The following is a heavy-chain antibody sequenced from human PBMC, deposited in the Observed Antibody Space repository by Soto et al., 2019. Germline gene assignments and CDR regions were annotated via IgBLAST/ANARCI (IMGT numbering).Heavy chain of an antibody. V-gene: IGHV1-2*02. Sequence: ASVKVSCKASGYTFTGYYMHWVRKAPGQGLEWMGWINPNSGGTNYAQKFQGRVTMTRDTAVSTAYMELSRLRSDDTAVYYCARGGSLAARPDRPALDIWSQGTMVTVSS. CDR2: INPNSGGT. CDR3: ARGGSLAARPDRPALDI. D-gene: IGHD6-6*01. J-gene: IGHJ3*02. CDR1: GYTFTGYY.